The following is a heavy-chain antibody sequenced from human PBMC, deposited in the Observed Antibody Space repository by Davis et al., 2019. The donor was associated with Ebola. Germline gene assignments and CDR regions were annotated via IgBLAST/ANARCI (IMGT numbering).Heavy chain of an antibody. J-gene: IGHJ4*02. CDR2: IYYSGST. CDR3: ARGDGRKGYQGRADY. D-gene: IGHD5-24*01. V-gene: IGHV4-39*01. Sequence: PSETLSLTCTVSGGSISSSSYYWGWIRQPPGKGLEWIGSIYYSGSTYYNPSLKSRVTISVDTSKNQFSLKLSSVTAADTAVYYCARGDGRKGYQGRADYWGQGILVTVSS. CDR1: GGSISSSSYY.